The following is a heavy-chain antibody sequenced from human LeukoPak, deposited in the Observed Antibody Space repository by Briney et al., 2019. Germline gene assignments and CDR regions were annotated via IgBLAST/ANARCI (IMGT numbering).Heavy chain of an antibody. CDR3: ARHYNWFDP. V-gene: IGHV4-59*01. CDR1: GGSISRYS. J-gene: IGHJ5*02. Sequence: SETLSPTCTVSGGSISRYSWSWIRQPPGKGLEWIGNIFYSGNTNYNPSLKSRVTISIDTSQNQFSLKLSSVTAADTAIYYCARHYNWFDPWGQGILVTVSS. CDR2: IFYSGNT.